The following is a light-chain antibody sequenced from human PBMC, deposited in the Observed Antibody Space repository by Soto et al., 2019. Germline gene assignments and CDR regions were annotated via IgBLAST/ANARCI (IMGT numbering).Light chain of an antibody. CDR2: LIS. CDR3: VQLTHFPWT. Sequence: DVVMTQTPLSSPVTLGQPASISCRSSESLVHSDGRTYLSWLQQRPGQPPRLLLYLISNRFSGVPDRFSGSEAGTDFTLKISRVEAEDVGVYYCVQLTHFPWTFGQGTKVEIK. J-gene: IGKJ1*01. CDR1: ESLVHSDGRTY. V-gene: IGKV2-24*01.